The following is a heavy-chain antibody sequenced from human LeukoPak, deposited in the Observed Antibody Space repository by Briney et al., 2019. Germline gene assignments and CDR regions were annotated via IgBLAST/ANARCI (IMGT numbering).Heavy chain of an antibody. J-gene: IGHJ6*04. CDR1: GGTFSSYA. CDR2: IIPIFGTA. Sequence: SVKVSCKASGGTFSSYAISWVRQAPGQGLEWMGGIIPIFGTANYAQKFQGRVTITADESTSTAYMELSSLRSEDTAVYYCARDRRYGSGSLDVWGKGTTVTVSS. CDR3: ARDRRYGSGSLDV. V-gene: IGHV1-69*13. D-gene: IGHD3-10*01.